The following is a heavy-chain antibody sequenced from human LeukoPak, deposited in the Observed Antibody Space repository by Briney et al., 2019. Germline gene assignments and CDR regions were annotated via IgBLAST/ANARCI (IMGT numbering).Heavy chain of an antibody. V-gene: IGHV3-21*01. CDR2: IGSSGNFI. CDR1: GFTFSGYS. CDR3: ATSSGGRGY. J-gene: IGHJ4*02. Sequence: GGSLRLSCAASGFTFSGYSMNWVRQAPGKGLEWVSSIGSSGNFIYYIDSVKGRFTISRDNAKNSLYLQMNSLTAEDTAVYYCATSSGGRGYWGQGTLVTVSS. D-gene: IGHD2-15*01.